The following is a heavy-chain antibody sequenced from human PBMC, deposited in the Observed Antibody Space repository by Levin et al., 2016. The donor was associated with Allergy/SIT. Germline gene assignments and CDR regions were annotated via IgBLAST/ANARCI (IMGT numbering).Heavy chain of an antibody. CDR1: RFTFRTYT. J-gene: IGHJ4*02. CDR3: ARDLFSKDDS. Sequence: GGSLRLSCVGSRFTFRTYTMNWVRQTPGKGLEWLSSISGGGTSRYYAGSVKGRFTISRDNAKNSLYLQMNNLRAEDTAVYYCARDLFSKDDSWGQGTLVTVSS. D-gene: IGHD4-11*01. V-gene: IGHV3-21*01. CDR2: ISGGGTSR.